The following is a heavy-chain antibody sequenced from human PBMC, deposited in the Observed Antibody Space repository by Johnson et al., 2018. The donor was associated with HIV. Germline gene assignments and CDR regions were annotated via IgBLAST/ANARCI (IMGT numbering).Heavy chain of an antibody. V-gene: IGHV3-30*04. CDR2: ISYDGSNK. CDR1: GFTFSSYA. D-gene: IGHD1-26*01. Sequence: QVQLVESGGGVVQPGRSLRLSCAASGFTFSSYAMHWVRQAPGKGLEWVAVISYDGSNKYYADSVKGRFTISRDNSKNTLYLQINSLRAEDTAVYYCARGALVGATNDAFDIWGQGTMVTVSS. J-gene: IGHJ3*02. CDR3: ARGALVGATNDAFDI.